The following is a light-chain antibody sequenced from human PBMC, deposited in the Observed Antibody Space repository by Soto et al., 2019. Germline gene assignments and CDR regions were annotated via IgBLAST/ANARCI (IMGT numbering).Light chain of an antibody. CDR3: QQYYGTPCT. CDR1: QSVLYSSNNKNY. V-gene: IGKV4-1*01. Sequence: DIVMTQSPDSLAVSLGERATINCKSSQSVLYSSNNKNYLAWYQQTPGQPPKLLIYWASTRESGVPDRFSGSGSGTDFTLTISSLQAEDVAVYYCQQYYGTPCTFGQGTKLEIK. CDR2: WAS. J-gene: IGKJ2*02.